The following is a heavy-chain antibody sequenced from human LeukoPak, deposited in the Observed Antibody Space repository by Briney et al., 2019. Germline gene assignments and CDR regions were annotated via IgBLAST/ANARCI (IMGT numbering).Heavy chain of an antibody. V-gene: IGHV4-30-4*08. Sequence: PSETLSLTCAVSGGSISSGDFCWSWIRQPPGKGLEWIGYIYYSGSTYYNPSLKSRVTISVDTSKNQFSLKLSSVTAADTAVYYCARDLLCSSPGFDYWGQGTLVTVSS. CDR2: IYYSGST. CDR3: ARDLLCSSPGFDY. D-gene: IGHD6-13*01. J-gene: IGHJ4*02. CDR1: GGSISSGDFC.